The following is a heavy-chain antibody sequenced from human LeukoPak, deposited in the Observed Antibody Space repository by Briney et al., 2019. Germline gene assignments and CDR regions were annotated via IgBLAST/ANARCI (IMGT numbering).Heavy chain of an antibody. CDR2: IYHSGST. CDR3: ARSGFGSGIWFDP. J-gene: IGHJ5*02. D-gene: IGHD3-10*01. Sequence: SETLSLTCTVSGGSFSTYYWSWIRQPPGKGLEWIGYIYHSGSTNYNPSLKSRVTISVDTSKNQFSLKLSSVTTADTAVYYCARSGFGSGIWFDPWGQGTLVTVSS. V-gene: IGHV4-59*01. CDR1: GGSFSTYY.